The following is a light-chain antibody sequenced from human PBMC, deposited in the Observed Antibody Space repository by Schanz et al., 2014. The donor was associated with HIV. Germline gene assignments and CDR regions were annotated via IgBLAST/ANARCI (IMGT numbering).Light chain of an antibody. Sequence: SVLTQPPSASGTPGQRVTISCSGSSSNIGSNTVNWYQQLPGTAPKLLIYSNNQRPSGVPDRFSGSKSGTSATLVISGLRSEDEAHYYCAAWDDSLSGQVFGGGTKLTVL. J-gene: IGLJ3*02. V-gene: IGLV1-44*01. CDR2: SNN. CDR1: SSNIGSNT. CDR3: AAWDDSLSGQV.